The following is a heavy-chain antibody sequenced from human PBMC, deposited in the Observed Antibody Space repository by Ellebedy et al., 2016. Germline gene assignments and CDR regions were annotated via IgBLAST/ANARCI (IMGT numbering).Heavy chain of an antibody. CDR1: GFTFGNFA. CDR3: AKDYSSVSYYYMDV. D-gene: IGHD2-21*01. CDR2: ITWSGGSI. J-gene: IGHJ6*03. V-gene: IGHV3-9*01. Sequence: SLKISXAASGFTFGNFAMHWVRQVPGKGLECVSGITWSGGSIDQADSVEGRFTISRDNGKNSLYLQMNSLRPEDTALYYCAKDYSSVSYYYMDVWGKGTTVIVSS.